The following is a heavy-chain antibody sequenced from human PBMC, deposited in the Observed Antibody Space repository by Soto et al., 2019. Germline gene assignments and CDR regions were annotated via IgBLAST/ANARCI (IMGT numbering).Heavy chain of an antibody. J-gene: IGHJ4*02. CDR3: TTGPTYYYGSGRQIDY. D-gene: IGHD3-10*01. CDR2: ISSSSSYT. V-gene: IGHV3-11*06. CDR1: GFTFSDYY. Sequence: GGSLRLSCAASGFTFSDYYMSWIRQAPGKGLEWVSYISSSSSYTNYADSVKGRFTISRDNANNSLYLQMNSLRAEDTAVYYCTTGPTYYYGSGRQIDYWGQGTLVTVSS.